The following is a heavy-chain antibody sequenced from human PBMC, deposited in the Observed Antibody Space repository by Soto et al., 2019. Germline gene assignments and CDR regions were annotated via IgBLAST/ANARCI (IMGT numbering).Heavy chain of an antibody. CDR1: GFSLSTSVVG. D-gene: IGHD5-12*01. Sequence: ITLKESGPTLVKPTQTLTLTCTFSGFSLSTSVVGVGWICQPPGKALGWLALIYWDDDNRYSPSLKSRLTITKDTSKTQVVLTMTNMDPVDTAKYYCAHRQGRDGGYDVRFDYWGQGTLVTVSS. V-gene: IGHV2-5*02. CDR2: IYWDDDN. CDR3: AHRQGRDGGYDVRFDY. J-gene: IGHJ4*02.